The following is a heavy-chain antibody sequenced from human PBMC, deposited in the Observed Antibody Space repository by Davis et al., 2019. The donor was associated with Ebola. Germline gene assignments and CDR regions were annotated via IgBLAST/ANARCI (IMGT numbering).Heavy chain of an antibody. CDR2: ISSNGGST. Sequence: PGGSLRLSCAASGFTFSSYAMHWVRQAPGKGLEYVSAISSNGGSTYYANSVKGRFIISRDNSKNTLYLQMGSLRAEDMAVYYYARGLTMIDWFDPWGQGTLVTVSS. D-gene: IGHD3-22*01. CDR1: GFTFSSYA. CDR3: ARGLTMIDWFDP. J-gene: IGHJ5*02. V-gene: IGHV3-64*01.